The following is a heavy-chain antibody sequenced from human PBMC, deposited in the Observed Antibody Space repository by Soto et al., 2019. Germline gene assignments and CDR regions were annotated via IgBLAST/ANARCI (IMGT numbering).Heavy chain of an antibody. D-gene: IGHD3-16*01. CDR1: GGSISPSY. J-gene: IGHJ4*02. CDR2: IYYTGNT. CDR3: AAGLDHNKVGY. V-gene: IGHV4-59*01. Sequence: QVRLQESGPGLVEPSETLSLTCTVSGGSISPSYWNWVRQPPGKRLEWLGCIYYTGNTYYNPSLKSRVTISRDTSKNQFSLEVTSVTAADTAMYYCAAGLDHNKVGYWGQGTLVTVSS.